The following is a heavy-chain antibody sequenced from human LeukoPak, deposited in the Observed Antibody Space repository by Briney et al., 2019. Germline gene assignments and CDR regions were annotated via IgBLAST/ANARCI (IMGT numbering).Heavy chain of an antibody. CDR1: GYPFTTYW. Sequence: GESLKISCKSSGYPFTTYWIAWVRQMPGKGLEWMGIIWPGDSDTRYSPSFQGQVTMSVDKSISTAYLQWSSLKASDTAIYYCARYLDSPNYYYYMDVWGQGTTVTVSS. J-gene: IGHJ6*03. V-gene: IGHV5-51*01. CDR2: IWPGDSDT. D-gene: IGHD3-3*01. CDR3: ARYLDSPNYYYYMDV.